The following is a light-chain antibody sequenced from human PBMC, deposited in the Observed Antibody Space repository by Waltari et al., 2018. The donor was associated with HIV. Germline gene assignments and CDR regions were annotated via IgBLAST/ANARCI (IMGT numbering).Light chain of an antibody. Sequence: EIVMAQSPATLSVSPGETATVSCRASQSVSRSLAWYQQKPGQAPRLLIYGASTRATVIAARFSGSGSGTDFTLTISSLQSEDFVVYYCQQYSNWPLTFGGGTKVEI. V-gene: IGKV3-15*01. CDR3: QQYSNWPLT. CDR2: GAS. J-gene: IGKJ4*01. CDR1: QSVSRS.